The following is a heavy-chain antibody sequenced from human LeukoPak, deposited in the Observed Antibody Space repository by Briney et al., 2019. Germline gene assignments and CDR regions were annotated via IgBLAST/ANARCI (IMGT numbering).Heavy chain of an antibody. V-gene: IGHV3-7*01. CDR3: ARDYYGSGSHDY. J-gene: IGHJ4*02. Sequence: GGSLRLSCAASGLTYSNYWMSWVRQAPGKGLEWVANIKQDGSAKHYVDSVKGRFTISRDNTKNSLYLQMNSLEAADTAIYYCARDYYGSGSHDYWGQGTLVTVS. CDR1: GLTYSNYW. CDR2: IKQDGSAK. D-gene: IGHD3-10*01.